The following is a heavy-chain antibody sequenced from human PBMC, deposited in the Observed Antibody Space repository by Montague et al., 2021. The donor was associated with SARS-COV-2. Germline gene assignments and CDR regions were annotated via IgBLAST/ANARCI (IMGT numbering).Heavy chain of an antibody. J-gene: IGHJ2*01. CDR1: GGSISGHY. CDR3: ASEFRIELWQTNWYFGL. CDR2: FDHSGNT. Sequence: SETLSLTCSVSGGSISGHYWSWIRQPPGKGLEWIGNFDHSGNTKYNPSLKSRATISVDTSKNQFDLRLSSVTAADTAVYYCASEFRIELWQTNWYFGLWGRGTLVTVSS. D-gene: IGHD3-16*01. V-gene: IGHV4-59*11.